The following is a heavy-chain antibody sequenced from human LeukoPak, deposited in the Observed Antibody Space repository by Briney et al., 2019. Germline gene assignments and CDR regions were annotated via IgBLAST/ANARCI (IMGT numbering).Heavy chain of an antibody. J-gene: IGHJ6*02. V-gene: IGHV3-66*01. CDR2: IYSGGSS. D-gene: IGHD5-24*01. Sequence: GGSLRLSCAASGFIVSSNYMTWVRQAPGKGLEWVSIIYSGGSSYYADSVKGRFTISRDDSQNTLYLQMNSLRAEDTAVYYRARDGWLQFDGMDVWGQGTTVTVSS. CDR3: ARDGWLQFDGMDV. CDR1: GFIVSSNY.